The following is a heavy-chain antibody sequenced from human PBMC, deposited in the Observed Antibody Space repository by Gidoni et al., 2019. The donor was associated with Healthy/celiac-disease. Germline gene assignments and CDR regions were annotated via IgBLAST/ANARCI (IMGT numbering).Heavy chain of an antibody. D-gene: IGHD3-16*01. CDR3: ARVPRGAGGGEGY. V-gene: IGHV1-46*01. CDR2: INPSGGST. Sequence: QVQLVQSGAEVKKPGASLKVSCKASGYTFTSYYIHWVRQAPGQGLGWMGIINPSGGSTSYAQKFQGRVTMTRDTSPSTVYMELSSLRSGDTAVYYCARVPRGAGGGEGYWGQGTLVTVSS. CDR1: GYTFTSYY. J-gene: IGHJ4*02.